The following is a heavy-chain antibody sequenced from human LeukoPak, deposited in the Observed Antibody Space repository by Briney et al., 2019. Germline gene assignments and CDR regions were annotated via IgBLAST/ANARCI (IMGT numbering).Heavy chain of an antibody. J-gene: IGHJ4*02. V-gene: IGHV3-23*01. CDR2: ISGSGGST. CDR3: AKDLSLNYDLYDY. CDR1: GFTFSSYA. Sequence: GGSLRLSCAASGFTFSSYAMSWVRQAPGKGLEWVSAISGSGGSTYYADSVKGQFTISRDNSKNTLYLQMNSLRAEDTAVYYCAKDLSLNYDLYDYWGQGTLVTVSS. D-gene: IGHD3-3*01.